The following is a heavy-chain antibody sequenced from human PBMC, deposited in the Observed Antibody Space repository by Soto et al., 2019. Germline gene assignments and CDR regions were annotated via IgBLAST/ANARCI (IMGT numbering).Heavy chain of an antibody. V-gene: IGHV4-39*01. CDR2: IYYSGNT. CDR1: GGSISGSDYN. J-gene: IGHJ4*02. CDR3: ARHRQWLLLPDY. Sequence: QLQLQESGPGLVKPSETLSLTCTVSGGSISGSDYNWGWIRQPPGKGLEWIGSIYYSGNTYYNPSLKSRVTLSVDTSKNQFSLKLSSVTAADTAVYYCARHRQWLLLPDYWGQGTLVTVSS. D-gene: IGHD6-19*01.